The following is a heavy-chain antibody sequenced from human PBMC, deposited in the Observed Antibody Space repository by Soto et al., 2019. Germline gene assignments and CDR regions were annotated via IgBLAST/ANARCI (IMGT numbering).Heavy chain of an antibody. CDR3: ARRDSIDTAMAGNYYYYGMDV. CDR2: IIPIFGTA. V-gene: IGHV1-69*13. J-gene: IGHJ6*02. CDR1: GYTFTSYA. D-gene: IGHD5-18*01. Sequence: ASVKLSCKASGYTFTSYAISCVRQAPGQGLEWMGGIIPIFGTANYAQKFQGRVTITADESTSTAYMELSSLRSEDTAVYYCARRDSIDTAMAGNYYYYGMDVWGQGTTVTVSS.